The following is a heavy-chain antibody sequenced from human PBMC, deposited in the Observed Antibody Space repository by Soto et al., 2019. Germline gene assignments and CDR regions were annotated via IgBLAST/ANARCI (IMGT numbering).Heavy chain of an antibody. CDR2: INHSGST. CDR3: ARGSSSSL. Sequence: SETLSLTCAVYGGSFSGYYGSWIRQPPGKGLEWIGEINHSGSTNYNPSLKSRVTISVDTSKNQFSLKLSSVTAADTAVYYCARGSSSSLWGQGTLVTVSS. J-gene: IGHJ4*02. V-gene: IGHV4-34*01. CDR1: GGSFSGYY. D-gene: IGHD6-6*01.